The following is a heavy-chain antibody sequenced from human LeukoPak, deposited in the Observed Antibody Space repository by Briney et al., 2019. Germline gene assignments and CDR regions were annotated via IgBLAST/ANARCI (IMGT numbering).Heavy chain of an antibody. CDR3: ARDPRRIAGSYYYGMDV. Sequence: GGSLRLSCAASGFTFSSYSMNWVRQAPGKGLEWVSYISSSSGTIYYADSVKGRFTISRDNAKNSLYLQMNSLRDEDTAVYYCARDPRRIAGSYYYGMDVWGQGTTVTVSS. CDR1: GFTFSSYS. V-gene: IGHV3-48*02. D-gene: IGHD6-13*01. J-gene: IGHJ6*02. CDR2: ISSSSGTI.